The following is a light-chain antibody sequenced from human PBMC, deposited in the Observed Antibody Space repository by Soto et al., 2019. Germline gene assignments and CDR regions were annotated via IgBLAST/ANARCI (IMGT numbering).Light chain of an antibody. J-gene: IGKJ1*01. CDR1: QSVSDK. CDR3: QQYNNWPPWT. V-gene: IGKV3-15*01. CDR2: HAS. Sequence: EIVMTQSPATVSVSPGERATLSCRASQSVSDKLAWYQQKPGQAPRLLIYHASARATGIPARFSGSGSGTEFTLTISGLQSEDFAVYYCQQYNNWPPWTVGQGTKVDIK.